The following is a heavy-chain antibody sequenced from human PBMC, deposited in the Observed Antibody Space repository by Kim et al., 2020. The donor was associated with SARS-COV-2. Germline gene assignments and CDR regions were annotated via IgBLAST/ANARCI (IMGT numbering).Heavy chain of an antibody. CDR3: ARDPLHYYDSSSGPNTSA. D-gene: IGHD3-22*01. J-gene: IGHJ4*02. Sequence: GGSLRLSCAASGFTFSSYSMNWVRQAPGKGLEWVSYISSSSSTIYYADSVKGRFTISRDNAKNSLYLQMNSLRDEDTAVYYCARDPLHYYDSSSGPNTSAWGQGTLVTVSS. CDR2: ISSSSSTI. CDR1: GFTFSSYS. V-gene: IGHV3-48*02.